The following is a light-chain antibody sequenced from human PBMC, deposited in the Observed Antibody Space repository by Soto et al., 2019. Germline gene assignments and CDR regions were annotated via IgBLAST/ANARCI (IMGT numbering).Light chain of an antibody. Sequence: EIVMTQSPATLSVSPGERATLSCRASQSVSNNLAWYQQKPGQAPRLLIYGASTRATGIPARFSGSGSGTEFTLTISSLQSEDFAVYYCQQYNNWPPTFGQGNKVEIK. J-gene: IGKJ1*01. CDR3: QQYNNWPPT. CDR2: GAS. V-gene: IGKV3-15*01. CDR1: QSVSNN.